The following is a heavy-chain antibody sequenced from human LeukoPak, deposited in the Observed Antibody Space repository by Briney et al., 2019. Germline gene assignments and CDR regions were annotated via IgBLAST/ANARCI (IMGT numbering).Heavy chain of an antibody. V-gene: IGHV4-38-2*01. J-gene: IGHJ3*02. Sequence: KPSETLSLTCAVSGYSISSGYYWGWIRQPPGQGLEWIGSIYHSGSTYYNPSLKSRVTISVDTSKNQFSLKLSSVTAADTAVYYCARLIAAAGTVFALAFDIWGQGTMVTVSS. D-gene: IGHD6-13*01. CDR2: IYHSGST. CDR1: GYSISSGYY. CDR3: ARLIAAAGTVFALAFDI.